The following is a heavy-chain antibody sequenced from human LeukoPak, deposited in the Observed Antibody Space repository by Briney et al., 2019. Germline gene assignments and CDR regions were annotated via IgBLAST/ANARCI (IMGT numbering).Heavy chain of an antibody. CDR2: INQDGAEK. CDR3: ARLDLNSSGRYKNDY. J-gene: IGHJ4*02. D-gene: IGHD6-19*01. Sequence: GGSLRLPCAASRFSFRSFWMTWVRQAPGTGLEWVANINQDGAEKYYGESVKGRFTISRDNAKNSLFLQMDSLRVEDTAVYYCARLDLNSSGRYKNDYWGQGTLVTVSS. CDR1: RFSFRSFW. V-gene: IGHV3-7*01.